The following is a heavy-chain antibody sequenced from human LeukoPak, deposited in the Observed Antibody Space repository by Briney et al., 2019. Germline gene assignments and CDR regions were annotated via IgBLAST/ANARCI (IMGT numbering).Heavy chain of an antibody. Sequence: PSETLSLTCTVSGGSISSYYWSWIRQPPGKGLEWIGYIYYSGSTNYNPSLKSRVTISVDTSKNQFSLKLSSVTAADTAVYYCASRGGGWYFGYWGQGTLVTVSS. CDR2: IYYSGST. D-gene: IGHD6-19*01. J-gene: IGHJ4*02. CDR1: GGSISSYY. V-gene: IGHV4-59*01. CDR3: ASRGGGWYFGY.